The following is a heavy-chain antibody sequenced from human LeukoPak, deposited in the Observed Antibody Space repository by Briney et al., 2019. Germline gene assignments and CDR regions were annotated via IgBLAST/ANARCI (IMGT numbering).Heavy chain of an antibody. CDR1: GFTFSSYG. Sequence: GRSLRLSCAASGFTFSSYGMHWVRQAPGKGLEWVAVISYDGSNKYYADSVKGRFTISRDNSKNTLYLQMNSLRAEDTAVYYCARDLDYGSGDPSVYYYYYGMDVWGQGTTVTVSS. CDR3: ARDLDYGSGDPSVYYYYYGMDV. D-gene: IGHD3-10*01. CDR2: ISYDGSNK. V-gene: IGHV3-30*03. J-gene: IGHJ6*02.